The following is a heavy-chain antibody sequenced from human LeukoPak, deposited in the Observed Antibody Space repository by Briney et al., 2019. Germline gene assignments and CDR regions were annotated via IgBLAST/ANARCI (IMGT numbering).Heavy chain of an antibody. CDR2: IRSNGGNK. Sequence: PGGSLRLSCAASGFTFSSYGMHWVRQAPGKGLEWVAFIRSNGGNKYYADAVKGRFTISRDNSKHTLYVQMNGLRAEDTAVYYCAKDTAGYSSGWYLVDYWGRGTLVTVSS. J-gene: IGHJ4*02. D-gene: IGHD6-19*01. CDR1: GFTFSSYG. V-gene: IGHV3-30*02. CDR3: AKDTAGYSSGWYLVDY.